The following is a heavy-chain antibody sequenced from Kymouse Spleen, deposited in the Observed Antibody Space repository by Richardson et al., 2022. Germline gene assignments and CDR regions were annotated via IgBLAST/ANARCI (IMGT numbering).Heavy chain of an antibody. CDR3: TTARFGDLNWFDP. CDR2: IKSKTDGGTT. CDR1: GFTFSNAW. D-gene: IGHD3-10*01. V-gene: IGHV3-15*01. J-gene: IGHJ5*02. Sequence: EVQLVESGGGLVKPGGSLRLSCAASGFTFSNAWMSWVRQAPGKGLEWVGRIKSKTDGGTTDYAAPVKGRFTISRDDSKNTLYLQMNSLKTEDTAVYYCTTARFGDLNWFDPWGQGTLVTVSS.